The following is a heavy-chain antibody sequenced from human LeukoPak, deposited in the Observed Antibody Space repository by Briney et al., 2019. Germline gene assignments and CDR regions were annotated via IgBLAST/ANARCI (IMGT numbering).Heavy chain of an antibody. V-gene: IGHV4-39*07. CDR3: ARAGDYGDYVGWFDP. Sequence: SETLSLTCTVSGGSISSSSYYWGWIRQPPGKGLEWIGSIYYSGSTYYNPSLKSRVTISVDTSKNQFSLKLTSVTAADTAVYYCARAGDYGDYVGWFDPWGQGTLVTVSS. J-gene: IGHJ5*02. CDR2: IYYSGST. CDR1: GGSISSSSYY. D-gene: IGHD4-17*01.